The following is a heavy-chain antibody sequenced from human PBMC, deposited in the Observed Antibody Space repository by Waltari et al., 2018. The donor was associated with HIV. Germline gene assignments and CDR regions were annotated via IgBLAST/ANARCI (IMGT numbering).Heavy chain of an antibody. D-gene: IGHD3-9*01. CDR1: GGSFSGYY. CDR3: ARGPLRSPVNFDWLPYYYYGMDV. CDR2: INHSGST. Sequence: QVQLQQWGAGLLKPSETLSLTCAVYGGSFSGYYWSWIRQPPGKGLEWIGEINHSGSTNHNPSLKRRVTISVDTSKKQFSLKLSSVTAADTAVYYCARGPLRSPVNFDWLPYYYYGMDVWGQGTTVTVSS. J-gene: IGHJ6*02. V-gene: IGHV4-34*01.